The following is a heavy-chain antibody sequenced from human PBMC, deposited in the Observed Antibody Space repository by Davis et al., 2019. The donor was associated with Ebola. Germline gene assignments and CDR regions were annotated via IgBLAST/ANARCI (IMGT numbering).Heavy chain of an antibody. J-gene: IGHJ4*02. Sequence: GGSLRLSCAASGITFSSFAMSWVRQAPGKGLEWVSYISSSGSTIYYADSVKGRFTISRDNAKNSLYLQMNSLRAEDTAVYYCARFIRFLEPDFDYWGQGTLVTVSS. CDR1: GITFSSFA. CDR2: ISSSGSTI. D-gene: IGHD3-3*01. V-gene: IGHV3-48*04. CDR3: ARFIRFLEPDFDY.